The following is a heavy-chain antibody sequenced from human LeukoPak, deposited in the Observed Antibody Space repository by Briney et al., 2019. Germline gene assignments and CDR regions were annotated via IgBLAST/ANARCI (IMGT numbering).Heavy chain of an antibody. CDR1: GFTFSTYA. Sequence: PGGSLRLSCAASGFTFSTYAMAWVRQAPGKGLEWVSGISGGGDITYYADSVKGRFTISRDNAKNSLYLQMNSLRAEDTAVYYCARDLRAAAGTGFDYWGQGTLVTVSS. CDR3: ARDLRAAAGTGFDY. D-gene: IGHD6-13*01. J-gene: IGHJ4*02. CDR2: ISGGGDIT. V-gene: IGHV3-23*01.